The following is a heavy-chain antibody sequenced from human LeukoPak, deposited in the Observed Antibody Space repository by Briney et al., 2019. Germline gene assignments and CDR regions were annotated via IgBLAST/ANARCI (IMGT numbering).Heavy chain of an antibody. V-gene: IGHV3-21*01. J-gene: IGHJ4*02. CDR1: GFTFSSYS. CDR2: ISSSSSSYI. CDR3: ARDIGIGEWFGELYY. Sequence: GGSLRLSCAASGFTFSSYSMNWVRQAPGKGLEWVSSISSSSSSYIYYADSVKGRFTISRDNAKNSLYLQMNSLRAEDTAVYYCARDIGIGEWFGELYYWGQGTLVTVSS. D-gene: IGHD3-10*01.